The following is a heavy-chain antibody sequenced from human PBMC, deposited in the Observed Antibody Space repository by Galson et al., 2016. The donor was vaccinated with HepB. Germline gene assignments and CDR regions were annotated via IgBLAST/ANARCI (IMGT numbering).Heavy chain of an antibody. Sequence: TLSLTCTVSGESISGGPHYWSWLRLPAGKGLEWIGRIHRSWSPTSNPSLLTRVTISLDTSKNQFSLNLKSVTAADTAVYYWAKNPHVSGIPQGFQNWGQGTLVTVSS. CDR2: IHRSWSP. CDR1: GESISGGPHY. V-gene: IGHV4-61*02. D-gene: IGHD2-21*01. CDR3: AKNPHVSGIPQGFQN. J-gene: IGHJ1*01.